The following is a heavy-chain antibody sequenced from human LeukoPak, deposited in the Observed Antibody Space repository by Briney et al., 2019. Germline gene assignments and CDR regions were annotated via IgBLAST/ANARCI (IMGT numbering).Heavy chain of an antibody. D-gene: IGHD3-10*01. CDR3: ARLGKTDYVSGSYWDY. V-gene: IGHV4-34*01. J-gene: IGHJ4*02. CDR1: GGSFSGYY. Sequence: SETLSLTCAVYGGSFSGYYWSWIRQPPGKGLEWIGEINHSGSTNYNPSLKSRVTISVDTSKNQFSLKLNSVTAADTAVYYCARLGKTDYVSGSYWDYWGQGTLVTVSS. CDR2: INHSGST.